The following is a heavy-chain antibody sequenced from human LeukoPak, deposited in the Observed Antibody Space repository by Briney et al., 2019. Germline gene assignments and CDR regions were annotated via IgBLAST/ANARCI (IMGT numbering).Heavy chain of an antibody. CDR2: ISPDGSST. D-gene: IGHD6-13*01. J-gene: IGHJ4*02. V-gene: IGHV3-74*01. Sequence: GGSLRLSCAASGFTFSSYWMHWVRQVSGKGLVWVSRISPDGSSTTYADSVKGRFTISRDNSKNTLYLQMNSLRAEDTAVYYCARDLGSSSWYHFDYWGQGTLVTVSS. CDR3: ARDLGSSSWYHFDY. CDR1: GFTFSSYW.